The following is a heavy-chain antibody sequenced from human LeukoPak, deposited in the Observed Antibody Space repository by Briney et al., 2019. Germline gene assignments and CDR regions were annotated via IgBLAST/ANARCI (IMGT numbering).Heavy chain of an antibody. V-gene: IGHV3-30-3*01. CDR2: ISYDGSNK. Sequence: ESGGGVVQPGRSLRLSCAASGFTFSSYAMHWVRQAPGKGLEWVAVISYDGSNKYYADSVKGRFTISRDNSKNTLYLQMNSLRAEDTAVYYCARDLHLRWELLWEYYFDYWGQGTLVTVSS. D-gene: IGHD1-26*01. CDR1: GFTFSSYA. J-gene: IGHJ4*02. CDR3: ARDLHLRWELLWEYYFDY.